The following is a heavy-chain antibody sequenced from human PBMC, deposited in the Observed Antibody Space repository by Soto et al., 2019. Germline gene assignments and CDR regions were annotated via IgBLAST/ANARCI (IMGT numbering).Heavy chain of an antibody. Sequence: GGSLRLSCAASGFTFSDHYMDWVPQAPGKGLEWVARSRNKANSYTTEYAASVKGRFTISRDNSQNSLSLQMNSLKSEDTAVYYCTRSSGTYRYFDLWGRGTLVTVSS. CDR2: SRNKANSYTT. J-gene: IGHJ2*01. CDR1: GFTFSDHY. CDR3: TRSSGTYRYFDL. V-gene: IGHV3-72*01. D-gene: IGHD1-26*01.